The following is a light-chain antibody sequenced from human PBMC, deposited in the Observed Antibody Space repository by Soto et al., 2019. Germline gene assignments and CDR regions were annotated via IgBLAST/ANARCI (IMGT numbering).Light chain of an antibody. V-gene: IGKV1-27*01. CDR3: QKYNSAPSLS. J-gene: IGKJ4*01. CDR2: AAS. Sequence: DIQMTQSPSSLSASVGDRVTITCRASQGISNSLAWYQQKPGKVPTLLIYAASTLQSGVPSRFSGSGSGTDFTLTISILQPEDVATYYCQKYNSAPSLSFGGGTKVAIK. CDR1: QGISNS.